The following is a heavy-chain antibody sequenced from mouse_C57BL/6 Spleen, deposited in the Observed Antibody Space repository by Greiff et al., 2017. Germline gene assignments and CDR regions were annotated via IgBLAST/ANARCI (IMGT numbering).Heavy chain of an antibody. CDR2: IYPSDSET. D-gene: IGHD1-1*01. CDR1: GYTFTSYW. CDR3: ARGVATDYAMDY. V-gene: IGHV1-61*01. Sequence: VQLQQPGAELVRPGSPVKLSCKASGYTFTSYWMDWVKQRPGQGLEWIGNIYPSDSETHYNQKFKDKATLTVDKSSSTAYMQLSSLTSEDSAVYYCARGVATDYAMDYWGQGTSVTVSS. J-gene: IGHJ4*01.